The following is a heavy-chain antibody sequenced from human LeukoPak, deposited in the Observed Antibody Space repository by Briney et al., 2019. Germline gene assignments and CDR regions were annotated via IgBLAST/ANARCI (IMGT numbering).Heavy chain of an antibody. D-gene: IGHD5-18*01. V-gene: IGHV4-30-2*01. CDR2: IYHSGST. CDR1: GGSISSGGYS. J-gene: IGHJ4*02. Sequence: PSQTLSLTCAVSGGSISSGGYSWSWIRQPPGKGLEWIGYIYHSGSTYYNPSLKSRVTISVDKSKNQFSLKLSSVTAADTAVYYCARLAQGYSYGTPDYWGQGTLVTVSS. CDR3: ARLAQGYSYGTPDY.